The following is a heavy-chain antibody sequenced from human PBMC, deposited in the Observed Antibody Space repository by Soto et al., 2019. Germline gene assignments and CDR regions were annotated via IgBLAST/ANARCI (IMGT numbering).Heavy chain of an antibody. CDR2: MNPKSANT. D-gene: IGHD4-4*01. J-gene: IGHJ4*02. Sequence: QVQLVQSGAEVKKPGASVKVSCKTSRYTFISYDINWVRQATGQGLEWVGWMNPKSANTGYAQNFQGRVTMTRNTDISTANMELSSLRAKDTAVYSCARSPSWETTVTQYYFDSWGQGTLVTVSS. V-gene: IGHV1-8*01. CDR1: RYTFISYD. CDR3: ARSPSWETTVTQYYFDS.